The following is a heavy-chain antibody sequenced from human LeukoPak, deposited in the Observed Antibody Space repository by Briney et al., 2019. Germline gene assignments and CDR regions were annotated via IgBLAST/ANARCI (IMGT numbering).Heavy chain of an antibody. CDR3: ARPKGDAFDI. CDR2: ISSNTDYI. J-gene: IGHJ3*02. V-gene: IGHV3-21*01. Sequence: GGSLRLSCAASGFGFRSYTMNWVRQAPGKGLEWVSSISSNTDYIHYADSVKGRFTISRDNAKSSLYLQMHSLRAEDTAVYYCARPKGDAFDIWGQGTMVTVSS. CDR1: GFGFRSYT.